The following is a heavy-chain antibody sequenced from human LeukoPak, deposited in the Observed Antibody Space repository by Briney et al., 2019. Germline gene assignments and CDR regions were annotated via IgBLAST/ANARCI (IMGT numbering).Heavy chain of an antibody. CDR3: ARAATVTAESAFGY. V-gene: IGHV1-69*06. J-gene: IGHJ4*02. Sequence: SVKVSCKASGGTFSSYAISWVRQAPGQGLEWMGGIIPIFGTANYAQKFQGRVTITADKSTSTAYVELSSLRSEDTAVYYCARAATVTAESAFGYWGQGTLVTVSS. CDR1: GGTFSSYA. CDR2: IIPIFGTA. D-gene: IGHD4-17*01.